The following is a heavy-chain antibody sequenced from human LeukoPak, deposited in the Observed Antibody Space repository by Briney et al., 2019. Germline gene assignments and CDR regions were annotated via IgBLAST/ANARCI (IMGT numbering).Heavy chain of an antibody. CDR2: INPASAGA. Sequence: ASVKVSCKPSGYTFTNYYIHWVRQAPGQGPEWVGWINPASAGAAFAPKFQGRVSMTWDSPITTAFTDLTSLHSNDTAIYYCARQLGNYYRAFDFWGQGTLVTVSS. CDR3: ARQLGNYYRAFDF. V-gene: IGHV1-2*02. D-gene: IGHD1-26*01. CDR1: GYTFTNYY. J-gene: IGHJ4*02.